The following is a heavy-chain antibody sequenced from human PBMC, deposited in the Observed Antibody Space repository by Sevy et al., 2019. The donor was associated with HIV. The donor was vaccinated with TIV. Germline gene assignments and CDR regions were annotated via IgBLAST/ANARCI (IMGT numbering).Heavy chain of an antibody. CDR3: TKEAAAGTRNWFDP. D-gene: IGHD6-13*01. Sequence: SETLSLTCAVSGYSINSGYYWGWIRQPPGKGLEWIGSISHSGSTYYNPSLKSRLTISIDTSRNQFSLKLTSVTAADTAVYYCTKEAAAGTRNWFDPWCQGTLVTVSS. CDR1: GYSINSGYY. J-gene: IGHJ5*02. V-gene: IGHV4-38-2*02. CDR2: ISHSGST.